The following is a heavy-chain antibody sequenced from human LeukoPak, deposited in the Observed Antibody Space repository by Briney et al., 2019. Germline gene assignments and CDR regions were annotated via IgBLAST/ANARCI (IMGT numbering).Heavy chain of an antibody. Sequence: GRSLRLSCAASGFTFSNYAMHWVRQAPGKGLEWVAIISYDENNKYYADSVMGRFTISRDNSKNTLYLQVNSLRAEDTAVYYCARSKLAGKNWFAPWGQGTLVTVSS. V-gene: IGHV3-30*01. CDR1: GFTFSNYA. D-gene: IGHD1-1*01. CDR3: ARSKLAGKNWFAP. J-gene: IGHJ5*02. CDR2: ISYDENNK.